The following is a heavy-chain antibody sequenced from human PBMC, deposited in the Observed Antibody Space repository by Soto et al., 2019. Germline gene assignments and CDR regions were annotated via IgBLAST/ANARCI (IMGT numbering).Heavy chain of an antibody. CDR2: IYYSGTT. D-gene: IGHD1-1*01. J-gene: IGHJ5*02. CDR1: GGSIRSTTYY. Sequence: SETLSLTCTVSGGSIRSTTYYWAWIRESPGKGLEWIGSIYYSGTTYYHPSLKSRVTMSVDTPKNQVSLKLSSMTAADTAVYYCVRHWSSSGNNWFDPWGQGTQVTVSS. V-gene: IGHV4-39*01. CDR3: VRHWSSSGNNWFDP.